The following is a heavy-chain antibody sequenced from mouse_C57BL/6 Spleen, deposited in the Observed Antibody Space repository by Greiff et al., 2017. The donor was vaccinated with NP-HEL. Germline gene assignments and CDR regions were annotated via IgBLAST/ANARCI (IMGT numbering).Heavy chain of an antibody. CDR3: AGYGSSYKYYFDY. J-gene: IGHJ2*01. D-gene: IGHD1-1*01. Sequence: VQLQQSDAELVKPGASVKISCKVSGYTFTDHTIHWMKQRPEQGLEWIGYIYPRDGSTKYNEKFKGKATLTADKSSSTAYMQRNSLTSEDSAVYFGAGYGSSYKYYFDYWGQGTTLTVSS. CDR2: IYPRDGST. V-gene: IGHV1-78*01. CDR1: GYTFTDHT.